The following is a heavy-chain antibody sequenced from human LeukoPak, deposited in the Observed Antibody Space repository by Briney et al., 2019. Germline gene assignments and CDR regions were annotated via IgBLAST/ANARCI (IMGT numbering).Heavy chain of an antibody. Sequence: KPSETLSLTCTVSGRSSSSYSYYWGWIRQPPGKGLEWIGSMYYNGSTYYNPSLKSQVSISIDTSKNQFSLRLTSVTAADTAVYYCARQTGSGLFILPGGQGTLVTVSS. J-gene: IGHJ4*02. CDR3: ARQTGSGLFILP. CDR2: MYYNGST. V-gene: IGHV4-39*01. D-gene: IGHD3/OR15-3a*01. CDR1: GRSSSSYSYY.